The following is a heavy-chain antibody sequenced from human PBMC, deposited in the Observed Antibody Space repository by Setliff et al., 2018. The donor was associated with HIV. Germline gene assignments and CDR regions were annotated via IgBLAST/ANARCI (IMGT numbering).Heavy chain of an antibody. CDR3: ARGGNSRAAWFDS. V-gene: IGHV4-59*12. Sequence: SETLSLTCTVSGGSISTYYWSWIRQPPGKRLEWIGYIYYSGSTNYNPSLKSRVTISIDTSKNQFSLKLTSMTAADTAVYFCARGGNSRAAWFDSWGQGTLVTVSS. CDR1: GGSISTYY. CDR2: IYYSGST. J-gene: IGHJ5*01. D-gene: IGHD6-6*01.